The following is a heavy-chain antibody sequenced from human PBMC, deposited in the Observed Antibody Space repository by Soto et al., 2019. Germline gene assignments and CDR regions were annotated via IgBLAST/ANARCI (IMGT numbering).Heavy chain of an antibody. CDR3: ARVVVVIPPGYYYAMDV. J-gene: IGHJ6*02. CDR2: ITSSSDTI. V-gene: IGHV3-48*02. D-gene: IGHD3-22*01. Sequence: GGPLSLSCAASGFTFSSFHMNWVRQAPGRGLVWVAYITSSSDTIYYSDSGKGRFTISRDNGKNSLFLQMNSLRDEDTAVYYCARVVVVIPPGYYYAMDVWGQGTTVTVSS. CDR1: GFTFSSFH.